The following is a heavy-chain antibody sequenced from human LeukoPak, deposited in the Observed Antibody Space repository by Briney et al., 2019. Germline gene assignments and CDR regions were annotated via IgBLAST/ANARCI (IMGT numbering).Heavy chain of an antibody. CDR2: LNSDESRI. J-gene: IGHJ6*02. CDR3: ARDRYGSSVGGMDV. D-gene: IGHD6-6*01. CDR1: GFTFSNYW. Sequence: PGGSLRLSCAASGFTFSNYWMHWVRQAPGKGLVWVSRLNSDESRINYADSVKGRFTIYRDNAKNTLYLQMNSLRAEDTALYYCARDRYGSSVGGMDVWGQGTTVTVSS. V-gene: IGHV3-74*01.